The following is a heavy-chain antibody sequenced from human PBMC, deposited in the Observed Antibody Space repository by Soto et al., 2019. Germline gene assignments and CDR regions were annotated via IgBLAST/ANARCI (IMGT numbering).Heavy chain of an antibody. J-gene: IGHJ4*02. CDR3: SRDDSDWFFN. V-gene: IGHV3-23*01. D-gene: IGHD3-9*01. CDR1: GFTFSSYA. CDR2: ISGSGGST. Sequence: GGSLRLSCAASGFTFSSYAMSWVRQAPGKGLEWVSGISGSGGSTYYTDSVKGRFTISRDDSKKTAYLQMNSLESEDTAVYYCSRDDSDWFFNWGRGTLVTVSS.